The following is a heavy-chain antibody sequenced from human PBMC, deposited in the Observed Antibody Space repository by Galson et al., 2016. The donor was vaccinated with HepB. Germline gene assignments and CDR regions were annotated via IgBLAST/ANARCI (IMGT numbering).Heavy chain of an antibody. J-gene: IGHJ4*02. CDR2: IKQDGSEK. V-gene: IGHV3-7*03. D-gene: IGHD6-19*01. Sequence: SLRLSCAASGFTFSSYWMSWVRQAPGKGLEWVANIKQDGSEKYYVDSVKGRFTISRDNAKNSLYLQMNSLRAEDTAVDYRAPPRGIAVNWGQGTLVTVSS. CDR1: GFTFSSYW. CDR3: APPRGIAVN.